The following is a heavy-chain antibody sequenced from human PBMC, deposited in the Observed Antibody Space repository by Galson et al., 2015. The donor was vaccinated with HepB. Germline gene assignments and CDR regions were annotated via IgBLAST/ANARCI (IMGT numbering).Heavy chain of an antibody. CDR2: IKVDGNEK. V-gene: IGHV3-7*03. Sequence: SLRLSCAASGFTFSGYWMSWVRQAPGKGLEWVANIKVDGNEKYYVDSVQGRFTISRDNAKNSLYLQMNSLRAEDTAVYFCVRGGGTFDMWGQGTVVTVSS. CDR1: GFTFSGYW. J-gene: IGHJ3*02. CDR3: VRGGGTFDM.